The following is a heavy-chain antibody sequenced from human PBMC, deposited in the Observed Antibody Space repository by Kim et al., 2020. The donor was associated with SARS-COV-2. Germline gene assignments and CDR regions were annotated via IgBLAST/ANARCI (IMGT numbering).Heavy chain of an antibody. Sequence: GGSLRLSCAASGFTFSSYEMNWVRQAPGKGLEWVSYISSSGSTIYYADSVKGRFTISRDNAKNSLYLQMNSLRAEDTAVYYCARGGQLWMYYYYYGRDVWRQGHTVTVFS. CDR2: ISSSGSTI. CDR1: GFTFSSYE. D-gene: IGHD5-18*01. CDR3: ARGGQLWMYYYYYGRDV. V-gene: IGHV3-48*03. J-gene: IGHJ6*02.